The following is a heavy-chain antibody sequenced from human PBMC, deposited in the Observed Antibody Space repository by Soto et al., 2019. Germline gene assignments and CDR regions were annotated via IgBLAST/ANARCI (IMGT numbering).Heavy chain of an antibody. CDR3: AHSHSPLFRDSSGYYYFYFDY. V-gene: IGHV2-5*02. D-gene: IGHD3-22*01. J-gene: IGHJ4*02. CDR1: GFSLSTSGVG. Sequence: VSGPTLVNPTQTLTLTCTFSGFSLSTSGVGVGWIRQPPGKALEWLALIYWDDDKRYSPSLKSRLTITKDTSKNQVVLTMTNMDPVDTATYYCAHSHSPLFRDSSGYYYFYFDYWGQGTLVTVSS. CDR2: IYWDDDK.